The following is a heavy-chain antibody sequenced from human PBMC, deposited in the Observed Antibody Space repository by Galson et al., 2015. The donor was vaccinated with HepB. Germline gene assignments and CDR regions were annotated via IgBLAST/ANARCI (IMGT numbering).Heavy chain of an antibody. CDR1: GGTFSNYA. Sequence: SVTVSCKASGGTFSNYAISWVRQAPGQGLEWMGGIIPIFGTANYAQKFQGRVTITADESTSTAYMELSSLRSEDTAVYYCARGRGYSYGYWGYWGQGTLVTVSS. CDR2: IIPIFGTA. D-gene: IGHD5-18*01. CDR3: ARGRGYSYGYWGY. J-gene: IGHJ4*02. V-gene: IGHV1-69*13.